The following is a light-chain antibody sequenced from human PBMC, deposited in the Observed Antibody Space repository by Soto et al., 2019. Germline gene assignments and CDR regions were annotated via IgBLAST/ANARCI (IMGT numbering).Light chain of an antibody. Sequence: DIQMTQSPSSPSASVGDRVTITCRASRSINTYVNWYQQRPGKAPELLIYSASSLHTGVPSMFSGSGAGTDFTFTSTRLLPEDFAIYYCQQSYSPPLTFGQGTKVDI. V-gene: IGKV1-39*01. CDR1: RSINTY. CDR2: SAS. CDR3: QQSYSPPLT. J-gene: IGKJ1*01.